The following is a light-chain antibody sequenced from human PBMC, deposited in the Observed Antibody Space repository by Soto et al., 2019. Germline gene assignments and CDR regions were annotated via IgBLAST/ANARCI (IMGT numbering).Light chain of an antibody. CDR1: SSNIGAGYD. J-gene: IGLJ1*01. CDR2: GNS. V-gene: IGLV1-40*01. Sequence: ALTQPPSVSGAPGQRVTISCTGSSSNIGAGYDVHWYQQLPGTAPKLLIYGNSNRPSGVPDRFSGSKSGTSASLAITGLQAEDEADYYCQSYDSSLSGSGVFGTGTKGTVL. CDR3: QSYDSSLSGSGV.